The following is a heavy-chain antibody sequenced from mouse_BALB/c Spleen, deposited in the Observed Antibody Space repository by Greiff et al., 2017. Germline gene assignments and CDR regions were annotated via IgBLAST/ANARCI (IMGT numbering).Heavy chain of an antibody. CDR1: GYSITSGYS. D-gene: IGHD1-1*01. Sequence: EVQLQQSGPDLVKPSQSLSLTCTVTGYSITSGYSWHWIRQFPGNKLEWMGYIHYSGSTNYNPSLKSRISITRDTSKNQFFLQLNSVTTEDTATYYCARLDYGSSSYYAMDYWGQGTSVTVSS. V-gene: IGHV3-1*02. CDR2: IHYSGST. J-gene: IGHJ4*01. CDR3: ARLDYGSSSYYAMDY.